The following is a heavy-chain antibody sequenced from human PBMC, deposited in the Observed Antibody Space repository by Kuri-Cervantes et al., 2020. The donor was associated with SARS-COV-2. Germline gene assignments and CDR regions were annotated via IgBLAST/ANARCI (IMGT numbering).Heavy chain of an antibody. V-gene: IGHV1-69*13. CDR3: ARVPNTSDGSGSYYNVGWYFDL. D-gene: IGHD3-10*01. Sequence: SVKVSCKASGGTFSSYAISWVRQAPGQGLEWMGGIIPIFGTANYAQKLQGRVTITADESTSTAYMELSSLRSEDTAVYYCARVPNTSDGSGSYYNVGWYFDLWGRGTLVTVSS. CDR2: IIPIFGTA. J-gene: IGHJ2*01. CDR1: GGTFSSYA.